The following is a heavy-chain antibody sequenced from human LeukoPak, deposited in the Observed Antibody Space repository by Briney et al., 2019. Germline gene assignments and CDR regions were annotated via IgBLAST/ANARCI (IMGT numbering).Heavy chain of an antibody. D-gene: IGHD3-10*01. J-gene: IGHJ4*02. CDR1: GFTFSSYS. CDR3: ARGTKGLWFVAGPGFDY. Sequence: PGGSLRLSCAASGFTFSSYSMNWVRQAPGKGLEWVSSISSSSSYIYYADSVKGRFTISRDNAKNSLYLQMNSLRAEDTAVYYCARGTKGLWFVAGPGFDYWGQGTLVTVSS. CDR2: ISSSSSYI. V-gene: IGHV3-21*01.